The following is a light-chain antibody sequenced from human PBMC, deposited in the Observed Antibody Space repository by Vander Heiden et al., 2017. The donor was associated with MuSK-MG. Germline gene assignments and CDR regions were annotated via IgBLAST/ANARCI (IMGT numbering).Light chain of an antibody. V-gene: IGKV3-20*01. CDR1: HTVTSNY. CDR2: GAS. Sequence: EIVLTQSPGTLSLSPGDRAALSCRVSHTVTSNYLAGLGQKRGHAPRLLIYGASSRGTGIPTRFSDSGSGPDFTLTISSLEPEDFAVYWCQQDGSSPLTFGGGTKVEIK. J-gene: IGKJ4*01. CDR3: QQDGSSPLT.